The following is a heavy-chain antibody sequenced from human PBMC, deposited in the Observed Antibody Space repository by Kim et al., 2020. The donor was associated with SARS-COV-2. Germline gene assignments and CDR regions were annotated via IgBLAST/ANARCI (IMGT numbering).Heavy chain of an antibody. Sequence: GGSLRLSCAASGFTFSSYAMSWARQAPGKGLEWVSTISKGGDGTHYADSVRGRFTISRDNSKNTLYLQMNSLRAEDTAVYYCDASDYWGQGTLVTVSS. CDR2: ISKGGDGT. J-gene: IGHJ4*02. CDR3: DASDY. CDR1: GFTFSSYA. V-gene: IGHV3-23*01. D-gene: IGHD2-2*01.